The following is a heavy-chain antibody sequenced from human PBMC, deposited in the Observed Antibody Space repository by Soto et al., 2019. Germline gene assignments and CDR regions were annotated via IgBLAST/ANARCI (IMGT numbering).Heavy chain of an antibody. CDR3: ARDRGPSSGYYPYWFDP. Sequence: QVQLVQSGAEVKKPGSSVKVSCKASGGTFSSYAISWVRQAPGQGLEWMGEIIPIFGTANSAQKFQGRVTITADESPSTAYMELSSLRSEDTAVYYCARDRGPSSGYYPYWFDPWGQGTLVTVSS. CDR1: GGTFSSYA. D-gene: IGHD3-22*01. V-gene: IGHV1-69*12. CDR2: IIPIFGTA. J-gene: IGHJ5*02.